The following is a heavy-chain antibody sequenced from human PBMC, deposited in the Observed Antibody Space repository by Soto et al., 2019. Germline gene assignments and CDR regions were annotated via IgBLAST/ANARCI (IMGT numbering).Heavy chain of an antibody. CDR1: GYTFTSYG. J-gene: IGHJ6*02. V-gene: IGHV1-18*01. CDR2: ISAYNGNT. CDR3: ARDEGYCISTSCYENGMDV. D-gene: IGHD2-2*01. Sequence: ASVKVSCKASGYTFTSYGISWVRQAPGQGLEWMGWISAYNGNTNYAQKFQGWVTMTRDTSISTAYMELSRLRSDDTAVYYCARDEGYCISTSCYENGMDVWGQGTTVTVSS.